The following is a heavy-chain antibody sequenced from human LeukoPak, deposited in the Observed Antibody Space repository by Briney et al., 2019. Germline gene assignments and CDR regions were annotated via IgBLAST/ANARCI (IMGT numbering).Heavy chain of an antibody. V-gene: IGHV3-30*04. CDR3: ARATAGN. CDR2: ILEDGSIQ. CDR1: GFTFSNYM. J-gene: IGHJ4*02. Sequence: GGSLRLSCAASGFTFSNYMMHWVRQAPGKGLDWVAVILEDGSIQYYADSVKGRFTISRDNSKNTLFLQMNSLRAEDTAVYYCARATAGNWGQGTLVTVSS.